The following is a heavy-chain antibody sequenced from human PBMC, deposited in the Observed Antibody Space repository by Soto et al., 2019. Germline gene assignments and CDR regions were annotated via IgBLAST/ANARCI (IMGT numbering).Heavy chain of an antibody. CDR1: GYSFTSYW. CDR2: IDPSDSYT. J-gene: IGHJ6*02. D-gene: IGHD2-15*01. Sequence: GESLKISCKGSGYSFTSYWISWVRQMPGKGLEWMGRIDPSDSYTNYSPSFQGHVTISADKSSSTAYLQWSSLKASDTAMYYCARVAGSPTTPLSGMDVWGQGTTVTVSS. CDR3: ARVAGSPTTPLSGMDV. V-gene: IGHV5-10-1*01.